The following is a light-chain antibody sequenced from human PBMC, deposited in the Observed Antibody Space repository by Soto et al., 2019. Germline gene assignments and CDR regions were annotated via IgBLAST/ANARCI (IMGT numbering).Light chain of an antibody. CDR1: QSVSNNY. Sequence: EIVLTQSPGTLSLSPGERATLSCRASQSVSNNYLAWYQQKPGQAPRLLIYGASNRATGIPDRFSGSGSGTDFTLTISRLEPEDFAVYYCHQYGSSGTFVQGTKADIK. J-gene: IGKJ1*01. CDR2: GAS. V-gene: IGKV3-20*01. CDR3: HQYGSSGT.